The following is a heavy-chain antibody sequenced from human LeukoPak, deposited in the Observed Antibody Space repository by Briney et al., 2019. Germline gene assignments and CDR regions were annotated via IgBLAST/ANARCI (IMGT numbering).Heavy chain of an antibody. CDR1: GGSISSRNYY. CDR2: VYYTGTT. J-gene: IGHJ4*02. V-gene: IGHV4-39*01. D-gene: IGHD5-12*01. CDR3: ARDRSGYDNFDY. Sequence: SETLSLTCTVSGGSISSRNYYWGWIRQPPGKGLEWIGGVYYTGTTYSNPSLKSRVTISVDTSKNQSSLRLSSVTAADTAVYYCARDRSGYDNFDYWGQGTLVTVSS.